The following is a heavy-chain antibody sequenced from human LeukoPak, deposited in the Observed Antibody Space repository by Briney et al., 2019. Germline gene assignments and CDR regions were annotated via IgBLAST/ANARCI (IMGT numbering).Heavy chain of an antibody. D-gene: IGHD2-2*02. Sequence: GGSLRLSCAASGFTFYSYEMNWVRQAPGKGLEWVSYISSSGTNIFYADSVKGRFTISRDNAKNSLYLQMNSLRADDTAVYSCAREYTYFDYWGQGTLVTVSS. CDR2: ISSSGTNI. V-gene: IGHV3-48*03. CDR3: AREYTYFDY. CDR1: GFTFYSYE. J-gene: IGHJ4*02.